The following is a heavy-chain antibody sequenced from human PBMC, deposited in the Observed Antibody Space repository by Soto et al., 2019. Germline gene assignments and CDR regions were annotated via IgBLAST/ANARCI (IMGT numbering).Heavy chain of an antibody. V-gene: IGHV3-13*01. J-gene: IGHJ6*02. CDR1: GFTFSSYD. D-gene: IGHD3-3*01. CDR2: IGTAGDT. CDR3: ARGPSYYDFWSGYYKSYYGMDV. Sequence: GGSLRLSCAASGFTFSSYDMHWVRQATGKGLEWVSAIGTAGDTYYPGSVKGRFTISRENAKNSLYLQMNSLRAGDTAVYYCARGPSYYDFWSGYYKSYYGMDVWGQGTTVTVSS.